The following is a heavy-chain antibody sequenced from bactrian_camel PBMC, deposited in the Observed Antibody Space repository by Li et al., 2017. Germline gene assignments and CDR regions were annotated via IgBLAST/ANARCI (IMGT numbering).Heavy chain of an antibody. CDR3: ARESQYGTLMGYNV. V-gene: IGHV3S40*01. J-gene: IGHJ4*01. CDR2: INSGVGST. Sequence: VQLVESGGGSVQAGGSLRLSCSASGFTFSGNDMSWVRQAPGKGLEWVSSINSGVGSTYYADSVKGRFTISRDNAKNTLYLQMNSLKTEDTAVYYCARESQYGTLMGYNVWGQGTQVTVS. CDR1: GFTFSGND. D-gene: IGHD5*01.